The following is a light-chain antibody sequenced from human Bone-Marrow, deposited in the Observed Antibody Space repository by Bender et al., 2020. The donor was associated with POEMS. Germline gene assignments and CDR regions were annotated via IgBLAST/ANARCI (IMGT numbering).Light chain of an antibody. Sequence: SYELTQPPSVSVSPGQTARITCSGDALPKKYAYWYPQKSGQAPVLVIYVDSERPPGSPERFSGSNSGTMATLTISGAQVEDEADYFSYSTDSSGNHGVFGGETKLSVL. CDR2: VDS. V-gene: IGLV3-10*01. CDR3: YSTDSSGNHGV. J-gene: IGLJ3*02. CDR1: ALPKKY.